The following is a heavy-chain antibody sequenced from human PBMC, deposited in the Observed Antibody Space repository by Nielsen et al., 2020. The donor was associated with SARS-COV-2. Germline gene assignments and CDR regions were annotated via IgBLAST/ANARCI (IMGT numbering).Heavy chain of an antibody. Sequence: WVRQAPGQGLEWMGWINPNSGGTNYAQKFQGWVTMTRDTSISTAYMELSRLRSDDTAVYYCARERFRRDTYYDFWSGYYTDYYYGMDVWGQGTTVTVSS. D-gene: IGHD3-3*01. CDR2: INPNSGGT. V-gene: IGHV1-2*04. CDR3: ARERFRRDTYYDFWSGYYTDYYYGMDV. J-gene: IGHJ6*02.